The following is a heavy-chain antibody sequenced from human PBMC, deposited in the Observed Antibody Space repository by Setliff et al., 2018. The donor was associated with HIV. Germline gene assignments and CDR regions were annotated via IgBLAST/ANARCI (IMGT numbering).Heavy chain of an antibody. V-gene: IGHV1-2*02. CDR1: GYTFSDYY. D-gene: IGHD6-13*01. Sequence: ASVKVSCKASGYTFSDYYMHWVRQAPGQGLEWMGWINPNSVGTNYAQKFQGRVNMTRDTSISTTYMELSRLRSDDTAVYYCARDPGYKSTWYGVFDIWGQGTMGTVSS. CDR2: INPNSVGT. J-gene: IGHJ3*02. CDR3: ARDPGYKSTWYGVFDI.